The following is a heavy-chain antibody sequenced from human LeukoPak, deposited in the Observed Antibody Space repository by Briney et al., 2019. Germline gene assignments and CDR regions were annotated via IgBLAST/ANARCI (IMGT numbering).Heavy chain of an antibody. V-gene: IGHV1-46*01. Sequence: ASVKVSCKASGYTFTRYYIHWVRQAPGQGLEWMGTINPSGGSTSYAQKFQGRLTVTRDMSTSTVYMELSSLRSEDTAVYYCAREYSSGWSEGGYWGQGTLVTVSS. CDR2: INPSGGST. CDR1: GYTFTRYY. CDR3: AREYSSGWSEGGY. D-gene: IGHD6-19*01. J-gene: IGHJ4*02.